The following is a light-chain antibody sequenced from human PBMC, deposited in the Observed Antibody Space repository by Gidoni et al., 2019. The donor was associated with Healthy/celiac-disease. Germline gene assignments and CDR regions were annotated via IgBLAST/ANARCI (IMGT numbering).Light chain of an antibody. V-gene: IGKV1-5*03. CDR3: QQYNSYSCS. J-gene: IGKJ2*04. CDR2: KAS. Sequence: DIQMTQSPSTLSASVGDRVTITCRASQSISSWLAWYQQKPGKAPKLLIYKASSLESGVPSRFSCSGSETEFTLTISSLQPDDFATYYCQQYNSYSCSFGQGTKLEIK. CDR1: QSISSW.